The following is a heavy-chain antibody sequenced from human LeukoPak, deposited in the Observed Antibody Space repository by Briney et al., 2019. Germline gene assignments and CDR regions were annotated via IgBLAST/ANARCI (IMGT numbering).Heavy chain of an antibody. CDR1: GGTFSSYA. V-gene: IGHV1-69*06. CDR3: ARESRGSSSALDY. Sequence: GSSVKVSCKASGGTFSSYAISWVRQAPGQGLEWMGGIIPIFGTANYAQMFQGIVTITADKSTSTAYMELSSLRSEDTAVYYCARESRGSSSALDYWGQGTLVTVSS. D-gene: IGHD6-13*01. CDR2: IIPIFGTA. J-gene: IGHJ4*02.